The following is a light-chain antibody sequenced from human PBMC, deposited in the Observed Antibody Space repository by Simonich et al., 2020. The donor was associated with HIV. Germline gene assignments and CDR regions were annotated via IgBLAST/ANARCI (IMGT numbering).Light chain of an antibody. CDR2: CAS. CDR1: QSVLYSSNNKNH. V-gene: IGKV4-1*01. Sequence: DIVMTQSPDSLAVSLGERATINCKSSQSVLYSSNNKNHLAWYQQKPGQPPKLLIYCASTRESGVPDRFSGSGSGTDFTLTISSLQAEDVAVYYCQQYYSTPITFGQGTRLEIK. CDR3: QQYYSTPIT. J-gene: IGKJ5*01.